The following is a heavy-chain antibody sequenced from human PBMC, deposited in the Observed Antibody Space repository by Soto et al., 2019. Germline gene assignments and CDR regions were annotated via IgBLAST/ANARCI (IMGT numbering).Heavy chain of an antibody. CDR3: ASGNAWEVLHAD. V-gene: IGHV4-31*03. CDR2: IYCSGST. CDR1: GASINSGGYY. D-gene: IGHD1-26*01. J-gene: IGHJ4*02. Sequence: QVQLQESGPGLVKPSQTLSLTCTVSGASINSGGYYWSWIRQLPGKGLEWIGYIYCSGSTYYNPSLESRVTISLATSQNQCSLKLRSVTAADTAVYYCASGNAWEVLHADWGQGTLVTVSS.